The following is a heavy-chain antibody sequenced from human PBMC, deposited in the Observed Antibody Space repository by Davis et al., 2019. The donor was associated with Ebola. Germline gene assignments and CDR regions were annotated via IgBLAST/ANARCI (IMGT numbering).Heavy chain of an antibody. D-gene: IGHD3-3*01. Sequence: GESLKISCAASGFTFSSYWMSWVRQAPGKGLEWVLYISSSGSTIYYADSVKGRFTISRDNAKNSLYLQMNSLRDEDTAVYYCARWGWLLYYFDYWGQGTLVTVSS. V-gene: IGHV3-48*02. J-gene: IGHJ4*02. CDR1: GFTFSSYW. CDR2: ISSSGSTI. CDR3: ARWGWLLYYFDY.